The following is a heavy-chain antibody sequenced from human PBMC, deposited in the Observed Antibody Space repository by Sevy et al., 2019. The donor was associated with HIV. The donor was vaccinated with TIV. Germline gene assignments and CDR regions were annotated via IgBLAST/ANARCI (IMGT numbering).Heavy chain of an antibody. V-gene: IGHV3-21*01. J-gene: IGHJ3*02. CDR2: ISGDTYYT. CDR3: TRASLLGYCSTTSCYYAFDI. Sequence: GGSLRLSCNASGITFSTSVMNWVRQSPDRGLEWVSSISGDTYYTHYADSMRGRFIVSRDNAKNSLFLEMNSLTVEDTAVDYCTRASLLGYCSTTSCYYAFDIWGPETVVTVSS. D-gene: IGHD2-2*01. CDR1: GITFSTSV.